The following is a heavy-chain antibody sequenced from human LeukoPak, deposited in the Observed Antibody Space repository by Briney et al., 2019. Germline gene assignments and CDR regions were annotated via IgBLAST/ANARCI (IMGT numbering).Heavy chain of an antibody. CDR3: ARSDSGTYYTGLFDF. V-gene: IGHV4-4*07. Sequence: NPSETLSLTCSVSGGSISTYYWSWIRQPAGKGLEWIGRIPSSGSTNYNPSLKSRLTMSIDTSKNQFSLNLTSLTAADTAVYYCARSDSGTYYTGLFDFWGQGTLVTVSS. J-gene: IGHJ4*02. CDR1: GGSISTYY. D-gene: IGHD3-10*01. CDR2: IPSSGST.